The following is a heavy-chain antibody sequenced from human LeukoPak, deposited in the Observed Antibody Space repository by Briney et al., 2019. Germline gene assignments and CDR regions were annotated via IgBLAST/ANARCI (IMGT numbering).Heavy chain of an antibody. J-gene: IGHJ4*02. CDR3: ARRGASSSEEY. Sequence: SETLSLTCAVYGGSFSGDYWSWFRQPPGKGLEWIGSIYYSGSTYYNPSLESRVTISVDTSKNQFSLKVSSVTAADTAVYYCARRGASSSEEYWGQGTLVIVSS. V-gene: IGHV4-34*01. CDR2: IYYSGST. CDR1: GGSFSGDY. D-gene: IGHD6-6*01.